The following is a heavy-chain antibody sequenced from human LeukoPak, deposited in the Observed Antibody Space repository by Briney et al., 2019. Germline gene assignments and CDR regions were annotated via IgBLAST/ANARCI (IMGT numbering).Heavy chain of an antibody. CDR3: AKDGSSGYYLTGNWFDP. D-gene: IGHD3-22*01. CDR1: GFTFSSYA. CDR2: ISYDGSNK. J-gene: IGHJ5*02. Sequence: GGSLRLSCAASGFTFSSYAIHWVRQAPGKVLEWVAVISYDGSNKYYADSVKGRFTISRDNSKNTLYLQMNSLRAEDTAVYYCAKDGSSGYYLTGNWFDPWGQGTLVTVSS. V-gene: IGHV3-30*04.